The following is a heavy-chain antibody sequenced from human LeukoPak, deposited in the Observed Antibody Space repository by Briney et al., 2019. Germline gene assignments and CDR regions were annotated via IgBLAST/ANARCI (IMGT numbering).Heavy chain of an antibody. CDR3: ASRHCSGGGCYFAGADPFDY. CDR2: IWYDGSIK. V-gene: IGHV3-33*01. D-gene: IGHD2-15*01. CDR1: GFTFSSYG. Sequence: PGGSLRLSCAASGFTFSSYGMHWVRQAPGKGLEWVAVIWYDGSIKYYADSVKGRFTISRDNSKNTLYLQMNSLRAEDTAVYYRASRHCSGGGCYFAGADPFDYWGQGILVTVSS. J-gene: IGHJ4*02.